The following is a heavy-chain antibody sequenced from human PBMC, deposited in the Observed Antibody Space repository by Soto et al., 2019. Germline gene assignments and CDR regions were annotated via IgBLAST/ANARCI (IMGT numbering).Heavy chain of an antibody. CDR3: ASPITVELPHY. D-gene: IGHD1-7*01. Sequence: PSETLSLTCTVSVGSISSSSYYWGWIRQPPGKGLEWIGSIYYSGSTYYNPSLKSRVTISVDTSKNQFSLKLSSVTAADTAVYYCASPITVELPHYWGQGTLVTVSS. CDR2: IYYSGST. CDR1: VGSISSSSYY. V-gene: IGHV4-39*01. J-gene: IGHJ4*02.